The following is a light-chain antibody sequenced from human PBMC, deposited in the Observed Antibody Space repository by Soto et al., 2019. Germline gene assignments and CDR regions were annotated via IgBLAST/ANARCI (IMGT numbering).Light chain of an antibody. Sequence: EIVLTQSPGTLSLSPGDRATLSCRASQSVSSNYLAWYQQKPGQAPRLLIYGAAMRATGIPDRFSASGSGTDFTLTIRRLEPEDFAMYFCHHYCSSPRTFGQGTKVDIK. CDR3: HHYCSSPRT. V-gene: IGKV3-20*01. CDR2: GAA. CDR1: QSVSSNY. J-gene: IGKJ1*01.